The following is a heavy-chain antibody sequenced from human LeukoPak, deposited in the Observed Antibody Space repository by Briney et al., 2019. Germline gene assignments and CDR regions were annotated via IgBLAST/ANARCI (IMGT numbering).Heavy chain of an antibody. V-gene: IGHV3-23*01. CDR3: AKAMTKGPPFDY. J-gene: IGHJ4*02. D-gene: IGHD3-22*01. Sequence: HTGGSLRLSCAASGFTFSSYAMSWVRQAPGKGLEWVSATSDSGGSVYYADSVKGRFTISRDNSKNTLYLQMNSLRAEDTAVYYCAKAMTKGPPFDYWGQGTLVTVSS. CDR1: GFTFSSYA. CDR2: TSDSGGSV.